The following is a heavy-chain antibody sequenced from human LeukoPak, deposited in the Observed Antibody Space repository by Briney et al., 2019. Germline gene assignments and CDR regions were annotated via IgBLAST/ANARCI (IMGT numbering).Heavy chain of an antibody. J-gene: IGHJ5*02. CDR1: GGTFSSYA. D-gene: IGHD5-24*01. CDR3: ARAHSTDGYSSNGGFDP. Sequence: SVKASCKASGGTFSSYAIRRVRQAPGQGLEWMGGIIPIFGTANYAQKFQGRVTITTDESTSTAYMELSSLRSEDTGVYYCARAHSTDGYSSNGGFDPWGQGTLVTVCS. V-gene: IGHV1-69*05. CDR2: IIPIFGTA.